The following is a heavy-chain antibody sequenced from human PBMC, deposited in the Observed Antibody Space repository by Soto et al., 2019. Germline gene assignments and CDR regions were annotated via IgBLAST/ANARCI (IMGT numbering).Heavy chain of an antibody. Sequence: QVQLVQSGAEVKKPGASVKVSCKASGYTFTSYGISWVRQAPGQGLEWMGWISAYNGNTNYAQKLQGRVTMTTDTSTSTAYMELWSLRSDDTAVYYCARDRWTQQLVRGYYYFDYWGQGTLVTVSS. D-gene: IGHD6-13*01. CDR3: ARDRWTQQLVRGYYYFDY. CDR2: ISAYNGNT. J-gene: IGHJ4*02. V-gene: IGHV1-18*01. CDR1: GYTFTSYG.